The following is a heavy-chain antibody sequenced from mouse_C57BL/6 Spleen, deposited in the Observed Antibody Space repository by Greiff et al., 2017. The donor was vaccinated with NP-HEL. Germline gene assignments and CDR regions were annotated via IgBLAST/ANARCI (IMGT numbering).Heavy chain of an antibody. CDR2: IWSDGST. J-gene: IGHJ4*01. CDR3: ARQAYGSWYAMDY. D-gene: IGHD1-1*01. V-gene: IGHV2-6-1*01. Sequence: VKLEESGPGLVAPSQSLSITCTVSGFSLTSYGVHWVRQPPGKGLEWLVVIWSDGSTTYNSALKSRLSISKDNSKSQVVLKRNSLQTDDTAMYYCARQAYGSWYAMDYWGQGTSVTVSS. CDR1: GFSLTSYG.